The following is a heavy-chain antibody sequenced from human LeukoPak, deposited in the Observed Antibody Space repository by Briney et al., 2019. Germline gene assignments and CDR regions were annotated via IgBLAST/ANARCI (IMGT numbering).Heavy chain of an antibody. Sequence: GGSLRLSCAASGFTFDGYGMSWVRQAPGKGLEWVSGVSWNGGSTGYADSVKGRFTISRDYAKNSLYLQMNSLRAEDTALYHCAGDGGTGWYSDYWGQGTLVTVSS. CDR3: AGDGGTGWYSDY. D-gene: IGHD6-19*01. V-gene: IGHV3-20*01. CDR2: VSWNGGST. CDR1: GFTFDGYG. J-gene: IGHJ4*02.